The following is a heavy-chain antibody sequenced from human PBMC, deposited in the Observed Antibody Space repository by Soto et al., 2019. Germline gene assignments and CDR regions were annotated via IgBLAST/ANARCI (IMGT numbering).Heavy chain of an antibody. V-gene: IGHV4-59*01. CDR1: GGSISSYY. D-gene: IGHD3-9*01. Sequence: SETLSLTCTVSGGSISSYYWSWMRKPPGKGLEWIGCIYYSGSTNYNPSLKSRVTISVDTSKNQFSLKLSSVTAADTAVYYCARDRRRYFDWALHDAFDIWGQGTMVTVSS. J-gene: IGHJ3*02. CDR3: ARDRRRYFDWALHDAFDI. CDR2: IYYSGST.